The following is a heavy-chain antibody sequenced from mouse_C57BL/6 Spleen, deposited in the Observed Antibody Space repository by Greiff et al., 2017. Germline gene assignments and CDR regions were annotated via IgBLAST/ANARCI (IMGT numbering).Heavy chain of an antibody. CDR2: ISSGSSTI. J-gene: IGHJ4*01. CDR3: ARPEDYSNYDAMDY. D-gene: IGHD2-5*01. V-gene: IGHV5-17*01. Sequence: EVKLMESGGGLVKPGGSLKLSCAASGFTFSDYGMHWVRQAPEKGLEWVAYISSGSSTIYYADTVKGRFTISRDNAKNTLFLQMTSLRSEDTAMYYCARPEDYSNYDAMDYWGQGTSVTVSS. CDR1: GFTFSDYG.